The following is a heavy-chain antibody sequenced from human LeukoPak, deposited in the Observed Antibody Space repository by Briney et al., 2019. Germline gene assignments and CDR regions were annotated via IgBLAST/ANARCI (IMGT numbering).Heavy chain of an antibody. CDR2: IHPNSGGT. CDR3: ARDKRIAAAGKDY. Sequence: ASVKVSCKASGYTFTGYYMHWVRQAPGQGLEWMGWIHPNSGGTNYAQEFQGRVTMTRDTSISTAYMELSRLRSDDTAVYYCARDKRIAAAGKDYWGQGTLVTVSS. CDR1: GYTFTGYY. J-gene: IGHJ4*02. D-gene: IGHD6-13*01. V-gene: IGHV1-2*02.